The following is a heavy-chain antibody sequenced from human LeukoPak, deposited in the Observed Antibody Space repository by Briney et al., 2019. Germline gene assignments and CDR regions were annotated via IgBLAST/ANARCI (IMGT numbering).Heavy chain of an antibody. CDR3: ARAVTVVTRGGLVFDY. D-gene: IGHD2-21*02. J-gene: IGHJ4*02. CDR1: EFTFSSYS. CDR2: ISSSSNTI. V-gene: IGHV3-48*02. Sequence: GGSLRLSCAASEFTFSSYSMNWVRQAPGKGLEWVSYISSSSNTIYYADSVKGRFTISRGNAKNSLFLQMNSLRDEDTSVYYCARAVTVVTRGGLVFDYWGQGTLVTVSS.